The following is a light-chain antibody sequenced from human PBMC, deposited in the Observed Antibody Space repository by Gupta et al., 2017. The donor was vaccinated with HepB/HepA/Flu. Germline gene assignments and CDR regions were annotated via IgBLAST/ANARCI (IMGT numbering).Light chain of an antibody. Sequence: DIVMTQSPDSLAVSLGERATINCKSSQSVLYSSNNKNYLSWYQQKPGQPPKLLIYWASTRESGVPDRFSGSGSGTDFTLTISSLQAADVAVYYCQQDDTTPRTFGQGTKVEIK. CDR1: QSVLYSSNNKNY. V-gene: IGKV4-1*01. J-gene: IGKJ1*01. CDR2: WAS. CDR3: QQDDTTPRT.